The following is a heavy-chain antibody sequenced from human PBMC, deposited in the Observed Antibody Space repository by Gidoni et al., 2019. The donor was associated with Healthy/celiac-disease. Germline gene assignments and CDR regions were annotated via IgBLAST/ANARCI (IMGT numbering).Heavy chain of an antibody. Sequence: QVQLQESGPGLVKPSQTLSLTCTVSGGSISRGAYYWSWIRQPPGKGLEWIGYIYYSGSTYYNPSLKSRVTISVDTSKNQFSLKLSSVTAADTAVYYCARASYYDSSGYFETPFDYWGQGTLVTVSS. CDR2: IYYSGST. CDR1: GGSISRGAYY. CDR3: ARASYYDSSGYFETPFDY. J-gene: IGHJ4*02. D-gene: IGHD3-22*01. V-gene: IGHV4-30-4*01.